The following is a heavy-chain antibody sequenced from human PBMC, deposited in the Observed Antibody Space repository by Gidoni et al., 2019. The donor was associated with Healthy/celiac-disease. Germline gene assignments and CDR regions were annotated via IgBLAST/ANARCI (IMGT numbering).Heavy chain of an antibody. V-gene: IGHV4-61*02. Sequence: QVQLQESGPGLVKPSQTLSLTCTVSGGSISSGSYYWSWIRQPAGKGLEWIGRIYTSGSTNYNPSLKSRVTMSVDTSKNQFSLKLSSVTAADTAVYYCARDWGRGYSGSRDAFDIWGQGTMVTVSS. CDR3: ARDWGRGYSGSRDAFDI. CDR1: GGSISSGSYY. D-gene: IGHD5-12*01. CDR2: IYTSGST. J-gene: IGHJ3*02.